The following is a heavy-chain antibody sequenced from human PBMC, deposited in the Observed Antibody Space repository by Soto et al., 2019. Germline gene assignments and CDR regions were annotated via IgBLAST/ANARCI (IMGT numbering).Heavy chain of an antibody. CDR1: GGSMSEYF. D-gene: IGHD3-10*01. V-gene: IGHV4-59*01. CDR3: ARDGYDGSGSPYPDY. CDR2: IYYLVST. Sequence: SETLSLTCSVSGGSMSEYFWSGIRQSPGKGLEWIGYIYYLVSTDYNPSLKSRVTISVDTSKRQFSLRLTSVTAADTAVYYCARDGYDGSGSPYPDYWGPGTQVTFSS. J-gene: IGHJ4*02.